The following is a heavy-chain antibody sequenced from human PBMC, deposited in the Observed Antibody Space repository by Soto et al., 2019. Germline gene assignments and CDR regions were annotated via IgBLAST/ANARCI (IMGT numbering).Heavy chain of an antibody. D-gene: IGHD3-16*01. Sequence: ASVKVSCKASGYTFTGYYMHWVRQAPGQGLEWMGWINPYNGDTTHGQKFQGRVTLTRDTSTTTAYMELSSLTSADTAIYFCARDFATLTKDHWGQGTLVTVSS. V-gene: IGHV1-2*02. CDR3: ARDFATLTKDH. J-gene: IGHJ4*02. CDR2: INPYNGDT. CDR1: GYTFTGYY.